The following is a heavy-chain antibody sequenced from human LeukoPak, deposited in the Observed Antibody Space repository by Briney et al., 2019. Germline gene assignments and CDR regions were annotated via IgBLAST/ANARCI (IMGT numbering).Heavy chain of an antibody. Sequence: SVKVSCKASGGTFSNYAISWVRQAPGQGLEWMGRIIPIFGTANYAQKFQGRVTITTDESTSTAYMDLSSLRSEDTAVYYCARAFLGAGDPYYFDYWGQGTLVTVSP. CDR1: GGTFSNYA. D-gene: IGHD1-26*01. V-gene: IGHV1-69*05. CDR2: IIPIFGTA. CDR3: ARAFLGAGDPYYFDY. J-gene: IGHJ4*02.